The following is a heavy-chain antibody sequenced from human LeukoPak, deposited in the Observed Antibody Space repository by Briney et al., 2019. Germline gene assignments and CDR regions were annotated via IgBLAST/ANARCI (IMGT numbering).Heavy chain of an antibody. CDR3: AKDDYYDTSGYRD. J-gene: IGHJ4*02. V-gene: IGHV3-48*01. Sequence: GGSLRLSCAAPGFTFSSYSMTWVRQAPGKGLEWVSYISSSSSTIYYADSVKGRFTISRDNSKNTLYLQMNSLRAEDTAVYYCAKDDYYDTSGYRDWGQGTLVTVSS. D-gene: IGHD3-22*01. CDR1: GFTFSSYS. CDR2: ISSSSSTI.